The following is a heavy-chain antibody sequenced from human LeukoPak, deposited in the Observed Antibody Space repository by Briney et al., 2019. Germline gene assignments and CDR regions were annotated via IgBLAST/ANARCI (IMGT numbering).Heavy chain of an antibody. CDR1: GFTFSNYG. J-gene: IGHJ4*02. CDR2: ISYDGSNK. D-gene: IGHD3-22*01. CDR3: AKDSSGYYSPIDY. V-gene: IGHV3-30*18. Sequence: GGSLRLSCAASGFTFSNYGMHWVRQAPGKGLEWLAVISYDGSNKYYVDSVKGRFTISRDNSKNTLYLQMNSLRAEDTAVYYCAKDSSGYYSPIDYWGQGTLVTVSS.